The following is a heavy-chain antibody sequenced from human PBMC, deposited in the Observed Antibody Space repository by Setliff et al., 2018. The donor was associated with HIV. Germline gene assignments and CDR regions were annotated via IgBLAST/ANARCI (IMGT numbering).Heavy chain of an antibody. D-gene: IGHD3-10*01. V-gene: IGHV1-69*10. CDR3: ARSPYYYGSGSYYSWFDP. CDR1: GGTFSSYA. Sequence: GASVKVSCKASGGTFSSYAISWVRQAPGQGLEWMGGIIPILGIANYAQKFQGRVTITADKSTSTAYMELSSLRSEDTAVYYCARSPYYYGSGSYYSWFDPWGQGTLVTVSS. J-gene: IGHJ5*02. CDR2: IIPILGIA.